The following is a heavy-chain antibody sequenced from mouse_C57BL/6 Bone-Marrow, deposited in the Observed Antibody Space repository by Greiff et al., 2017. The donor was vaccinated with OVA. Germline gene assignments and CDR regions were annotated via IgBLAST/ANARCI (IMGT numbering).Heavy chain of an antibody. V-gene: IGHV7-1*01. D-gene: IGHD2-4*01. Sequence: DVMLVESGGGLVQSGRSLRLSCATSGFTFSDFYMEWVRQAPGKGLEWIAASRNKANDYTTEYSASVKGRFIVSRDTSQSILYLQMNALRAEDTAIYYCARDAYDYGFAYWGQGTLVTVSA. CDR3: ARDAYDYGFAY. CDR1: GFTFSDFY. J-gene: IGHJ3*01. CDR2: SRNKANDYTT.